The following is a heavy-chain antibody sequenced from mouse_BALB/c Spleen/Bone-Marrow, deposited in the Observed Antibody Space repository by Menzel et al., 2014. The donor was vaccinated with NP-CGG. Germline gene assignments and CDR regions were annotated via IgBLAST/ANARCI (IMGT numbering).Heavy chain of an antibody. CDR1: GFNIKDTY. CDR3: ARWEYYARDY. V-gene: IGHV14-3*02. J-gene: IGHJ4*01. D-gene: IGHD4-1*01. Sequence: LVESGAELVKPGASVKLSCTASGFNIKDTYMHWVKQRPEQGLEWIGRIDPANGNTKYDPKFQGKATITADTSSNTAYLQLSSLTSEDTAVYYCARWEYYARDYWGQGTEVTVSS. CDR2: IDPANGNT.